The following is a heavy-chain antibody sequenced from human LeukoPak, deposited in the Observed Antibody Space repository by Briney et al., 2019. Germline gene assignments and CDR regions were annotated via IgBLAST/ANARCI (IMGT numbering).Heavy chain of an antibody. CDR3: ARDGTAPGLYFDL. Sequence: QPGRSLRLSCAASGFTFDHYAMHWVRQAPGKGLEWVSSISWNSGTIGYADSVKGRFTISRDNTKDSLYLQIDSLRAEDTAMYFCARDGTAPGLYFDLWGQGTLVTVSS. D-gene: IGHD6-13*01. J-gene: IGHJ4*01. CDR1: GFTFDHYA. CDR2: ISWNSGTI. V-gene: IGHV3-9*01.